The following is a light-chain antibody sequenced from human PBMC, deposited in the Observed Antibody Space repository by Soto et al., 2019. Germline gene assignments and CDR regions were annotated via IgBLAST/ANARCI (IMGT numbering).Light chain of an antibody. V-gene: IGLV2-14*01. Sequence: QSVLAQPSSVSGSPGQSITISCTGTSTDVGGYNYVSWYQHHPGRGPKLIIYEVSNRPSGVSDRFSGSKSGNKASLIISNLEAEDESDYHCGSYTITDTPVVFGTGTKVTVL. CDR1: STDVGGYNY. J-gene: IGLJ1*01. CDR3: GSYTITDTPVV. CDR2: EVS.